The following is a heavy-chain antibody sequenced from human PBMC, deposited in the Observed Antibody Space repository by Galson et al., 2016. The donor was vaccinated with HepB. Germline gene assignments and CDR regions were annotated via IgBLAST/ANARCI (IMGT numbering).Heavy chain of an antibody. Sequence: SLRLSCAASGFVFSDFYMSWIRQAPGKGLGWVAHIRRSSTIITYADSVKGRFTISRDNAKNSLYLQMNNLRAEDTAVYFCAREYSTSGASDPWGQGVLVTVSS. CDR2: IRRSSTII. V-gene: IGHV3-11*01. D-gene: IGHD2-8*01. J-gene: IGHJ5*01. CDR1: GFVFSDFY. CDR3: AREYSTSGASDP.